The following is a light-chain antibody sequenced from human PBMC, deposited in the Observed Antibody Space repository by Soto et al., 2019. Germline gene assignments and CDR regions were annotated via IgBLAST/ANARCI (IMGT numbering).Light chain of an antibody. CDR3: QTYNSAPFT. J-gene: IGKJ3*01. CDR1: QAISNY. Sequence: DIQMTQSPSSLSTSVGDRVTITCRASQAISNYLAWYQQKPGKVPKLLIYPASTLQSGVPSRFSGSGSGTDFTLTINSLQPEDVATYYCQTYNSAPFTFGPGTNVDIK. CDR2: PAS. V-gene: IGKV1-27*01.